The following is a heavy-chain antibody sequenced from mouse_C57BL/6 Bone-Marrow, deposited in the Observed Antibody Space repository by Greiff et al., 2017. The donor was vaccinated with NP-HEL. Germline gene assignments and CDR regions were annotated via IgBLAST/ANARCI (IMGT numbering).Heavy chain of an antibody. CDR1: GFSLTSYG. V-gene: IGHV2-2*01. CDR3: ASRGAMEY. J-gene: IGHJ4*01. CDR2: IWSGGNT. Sequence: VQLQQSGPGLVQPSQSLSITCTVSGFSLTSYGVHWVRQSPGKGLEWLGVIWSGGNTDATSAFISRLSISKDNTKSQDFFKMNSLHADDTDIYYRASRGAMEYWGQGTAVPVSS.